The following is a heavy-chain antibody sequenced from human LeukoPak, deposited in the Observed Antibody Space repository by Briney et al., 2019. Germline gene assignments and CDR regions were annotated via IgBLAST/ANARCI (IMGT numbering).Heavy chain of an antibody. CDR2: TKQDGSEK. D-gene: IGHD1-7*01. CDR1: GFTFSYTW. V-gene: IGHV3-7*01. Sequence: GGSLRLSCAASGFTFSYTWMNWVRQAPGKGLEWVAQTKQDGSEKYYVDSVKGRFTTSRDKNSLFLQMNSVRAEDTAVYYCVGWGISGITNHWGQGTLVTVSS. CDR3: VGWGISGITNH. J-gene: IGHJ4*02.